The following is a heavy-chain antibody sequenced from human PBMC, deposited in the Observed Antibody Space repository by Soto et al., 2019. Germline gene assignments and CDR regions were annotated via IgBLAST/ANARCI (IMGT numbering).Heavy chain of an antibody. Sequence: SETLSLTCAVHGGSFSGYYWSWIRQPPGKGLEWIGEINHSGSTNYNPSLKSRVTISVDTSKNQFSLKLSSVTAADTAVYYCARGFPQLLGRIYYFDYWGQGTLVTVSS. D-gene: IGHD6-13*01. CDR2: INHSGST. CDR1: GGSFSGYY. J-gene: IGHJ4*02. V-gene: IGHV4-34*01. CDR3: ARGFPQLLGRIYYFDY.